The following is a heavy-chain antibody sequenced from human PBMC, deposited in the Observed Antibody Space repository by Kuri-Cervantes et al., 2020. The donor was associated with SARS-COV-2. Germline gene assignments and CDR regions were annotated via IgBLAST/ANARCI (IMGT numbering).Heavy chain of an antibody. V-gene: IGHV3-23*01. D-gene: IGHD4-11*01. Sequence: GSLRLSCAASGFTFSSYAMSWVRQAPGKGLEWVSAISGSGGSTYYADSVKGRFTISRDNSKNTLYLQMNSLRAEDTAVYYCAKKGDYSNYAERPHYYYYYMDVWGKGTTVTVSS. CDR2: ISGSGGST. J-gene: IGHJ6*03. CDR3: AKKGDYSNYAERPHYYYYYMDV. CDR1: GFTFSSYA.